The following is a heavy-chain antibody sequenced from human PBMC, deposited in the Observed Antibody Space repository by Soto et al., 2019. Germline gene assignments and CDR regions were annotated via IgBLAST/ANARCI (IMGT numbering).Heavy chain of an antibody. V-gene: IGHV3-33*01. D-gene: IGHD3-9*01. CDR3: ARVTSMYDILSGYPEYYFDY. J-gene: IGHJ4*02. CDR1: GFTFSSYG. CDR2: IWYDGSNK. Sequence: GGSLRLSCAASGFTFSSYGMHWVRQAPGKGLEWVAVIWYDGSNKYYADSVKGRFTISIDNSKNTLYLQMNSLRAEDTAVYYCARVTSMYDILSGYPEYYFDYWGQGTLVTVSS.